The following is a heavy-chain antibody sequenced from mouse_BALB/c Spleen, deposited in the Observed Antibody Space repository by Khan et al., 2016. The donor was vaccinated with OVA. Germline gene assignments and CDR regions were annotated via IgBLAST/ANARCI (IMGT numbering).Heavy chain of an antibody. Sequence: EVQLVESGPGLVKPSQSLSLTCTVTGYSITSDYAWNWIRQFPGNKLEWMGYINYSGGTSYLPSLNSRISITRDTSTNQFFLQLNSMTTEDSATYYSERWITYWGQGTLVTVS. CDR3: ERWITY. V-gene: IGHV3-2*02. CDR1: GYSITSDYA. CDR2: INYSGGT. J-gene: IGHJ3*01.